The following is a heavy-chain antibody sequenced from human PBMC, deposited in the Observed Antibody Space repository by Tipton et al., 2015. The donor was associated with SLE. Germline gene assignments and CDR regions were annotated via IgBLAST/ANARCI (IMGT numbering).Heavy chain of an antibody. J-gene: IGHJ3*02. D-gene: IGHD3-10*01. CDR1: GGSISSGGYY. CDR2: IYYSGST. CDR3: ARDSVWVQGVKGAFDI. V-gene: IGHV4-31*03. Sequence: TLSLTCTVSGGSISSGGYYWSWVRQLPGKGLEWIGYIYYSGSTYYNPSLKGRLTISLDTSKNQFSLKPSSVTAADTAVYYCARDSVWVQGVKGAFDIWGQGTMVTVSS.